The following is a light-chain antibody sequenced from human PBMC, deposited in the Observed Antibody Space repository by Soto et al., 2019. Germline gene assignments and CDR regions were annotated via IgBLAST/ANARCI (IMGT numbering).Light chain of an antibody. CDR1: QSLLHSNGYSY. V-gene: IGKV2-28*01. J-gene: IGKJ1*01. CDR2: LGS. Sequence: DIVMSQTPLSLSVTPGQPASLSCRSSQSLLHSNGYSYLDWYLQKPGQSPQLLIYLGSNRASGVPDRFSGSGSGTDFTLKISRVEAEDVGVYYCMQALQTPPTFGQGTKVDI. CDR3: MQALQTPPT.